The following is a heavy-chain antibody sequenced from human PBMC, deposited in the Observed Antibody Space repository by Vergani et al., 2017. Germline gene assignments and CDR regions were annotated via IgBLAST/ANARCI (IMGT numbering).Heavy chain of an antibody. V-gene: IGHV3-66*02. D-gene: IGHD2-21*02. J-gene: IGHJ6*02. CDR2: IYSGGST. CDR1: GFTVSSNY. CDR3: ARGLVTDTYYYYYGMDV. Sequence: EVQLVESGGGLVQPGGSLRLSCAASGFTVSSNYMSWVRQAPGKGLEWVSVIYSGGSTYYADSVKGRFTISRDNSKNTLYLQMNSLRAEDTAVYYCARGLVTDTYYYYYGMDVWGQGTTVTVSS.